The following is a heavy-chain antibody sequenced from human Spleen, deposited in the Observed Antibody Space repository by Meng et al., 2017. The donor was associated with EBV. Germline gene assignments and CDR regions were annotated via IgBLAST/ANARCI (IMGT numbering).Heavy chain of an antibody. CDR1: GYTFRTTA. D-gene: IGHD6-19*01. CDR2: INVGNGNT. CDR3: ARGHAQWLMLAYYDS. V-gene: IGHV1-3*01. J-gene: IGHJ4*02. Sequence: HVHLVKSGAEVKQAGASVKVSCKAAGYTFRTTATHWVRQAPGQRLEWIGWINVGNGNTKYVDTFEGRLTITRDTSASVVYMELSSLRSEDTALYYCARGHAQWLMLAYYDSWGQGTLVTVSS.